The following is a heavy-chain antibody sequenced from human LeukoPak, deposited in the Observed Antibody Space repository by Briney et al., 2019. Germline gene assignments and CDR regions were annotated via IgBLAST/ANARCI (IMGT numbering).Heavy chain of an antibody. CDR1: EFSVGSNY. J-gene: IGHJ4*02. D-gene: IGHD2-15*01. CDR2: IYSGGST. V-gene: IGHV3-66*01. Sequence: GGSLRLSCAASEFSVGSNYMTWVRQAPGKGLEWVSLIYSGGSTYYADSVKGRFTISRDNAKNSLYLQMNSLRAEDTAVYYCARISDCSGGSCYSRNYWGQGTLVTVSS. CDR3: ARISDCSGGSCYSRNY.